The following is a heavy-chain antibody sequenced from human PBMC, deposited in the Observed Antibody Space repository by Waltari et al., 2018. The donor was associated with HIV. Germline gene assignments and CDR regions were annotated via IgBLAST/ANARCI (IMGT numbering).Heavy chain of an antibody. CDR1: CFTFSSFS. J-gene: IGHJ4*02. CDR2: ISSSSTI. D-gene: IGHD3-16*01. V-gene: IGHV3-48*04. CDR3: ARETGGYYFDY. Sequence: EVQLVESGGGLVRPGGPLGFSLAASCFTFSSFSMNWGGQAPGKGLDWVSYISSSSTIYYADSVKGRFTISRDNAKNSLYLQMNSLRAEDTAVYYCARETGGYYFDYWGQGTLVTVSS.